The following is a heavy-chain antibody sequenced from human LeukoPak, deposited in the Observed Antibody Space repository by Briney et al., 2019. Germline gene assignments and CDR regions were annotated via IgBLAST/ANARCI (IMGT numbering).Heavy chain of an antibody. CDR3: ARDRSHRYYHSTGYAFDY. V-gene: IGHV1-46*01. CDR1: GYIFTSYS. J-gene: IGHJ4*02. CDR2: INTSGGTT. Sequence: APVKVSCKASGYIFTSYSMHWVRRAPGQGLEWMGIINTSGGTTNYAQKFQGRVTMTRDTSTSTVYMDLSSLRSEDTAMYYCARDRSHRYYHSTGYAFDYWGQGTLVTVSS. D-gene: IGHD3-22*01.